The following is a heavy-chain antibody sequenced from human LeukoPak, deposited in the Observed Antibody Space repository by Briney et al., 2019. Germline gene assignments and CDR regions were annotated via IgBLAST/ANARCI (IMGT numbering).Heavy chain of an antibody. CDR1: GYTFTSYG. V-gene: IGHV1-18*01. J-gene: IGHJ3*02. CDR3: ARDPMIVVVITTNAFDI. Sequence: GASVKVSCKASGYTFTSYGISWVRQAPGQGLEWMGWISAYNGNTNYAQKLQGRVTMTTDTSTSTAYMELRSLRSGDTAVYYCARDPMIVVVITTNAFDIWGQGTMVTVSS. CDR2: ISAYNGNT. D-gene: IGHD3-22*01.